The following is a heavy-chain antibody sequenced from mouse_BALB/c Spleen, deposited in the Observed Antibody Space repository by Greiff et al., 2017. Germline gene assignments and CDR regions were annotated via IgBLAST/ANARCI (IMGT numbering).Heavy chain of an antibody. V-gene: IGHV1-87*01. Sequence: QVQLQQSGAELARPGASVKLSCKASGYTFTSYWMQWVKQRPGQGLEWIGAIYPGDGDTRYTQKFKGKATLTADKSSSTAYMQLSSLASEDSAVYYCARPTRDAMDYWGQGTSVTVSS. CDR3: ARPTRDAMDY. CDR1: GYTFTSYW. J-gene: IGHJ4*01. CDR2: IYPGDGDT.